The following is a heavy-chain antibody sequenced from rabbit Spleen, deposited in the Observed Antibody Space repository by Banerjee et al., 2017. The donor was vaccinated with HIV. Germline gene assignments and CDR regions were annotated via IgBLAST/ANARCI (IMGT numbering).Heavy chain of an antibody. V-gene: IGHV1S40*01. CDR3: ARGSATMTMVITGFYLSL. D-gene: IGHD2-1*01. CDR1: GVSFSSNYY. Sequence: QSLEESGGDLVKPGASLTLTCSASGVSFSSNYYMCWVRQAPGKGLEWIACIETGSSGFTYFASWAKGRFTCSKTSSTTVTLQMTSLTVADTATYFCARGSATMTMVITGFYLSLWGPGTLVTVS. J-gene: IGHJ4*01. CDR2: IETGSSGFT.